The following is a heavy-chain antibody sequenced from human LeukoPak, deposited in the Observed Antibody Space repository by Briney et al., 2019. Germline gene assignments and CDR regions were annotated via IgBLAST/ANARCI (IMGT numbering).Heavy chain of an antibody. Sequence: LTCTVSGYSISSGYYWGWIRQPPGKGLEWIGSIYHSGSTYYNPSLKSRVTISVDTSKNQFSLKLSSVTAADTAVYYCAREYSYGYYYYYYMDVWGKGTTVTVSS. CDR1: GYSISSGYY. J-gene: IGHJ6*03. CDR2: IYHSGST. V-gene: IGHV4-38-2*02. CDR3: AREYSYGYYYYYYMDV. D-gene: IGHD5-18*01.